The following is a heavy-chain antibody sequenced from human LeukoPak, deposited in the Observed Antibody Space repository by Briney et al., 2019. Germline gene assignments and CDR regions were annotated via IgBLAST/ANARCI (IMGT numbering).Heavy chain of an antibody. J-gene: IGHJ6*02. D-gene: IGHD3-10*01. CDR3: ARLFGSGSYYVSSLRRYHYGMDV. CDR1: GYSFTSYW. V-gene: IGHV5-10-1*01. CDR2: IDPSDSYT. Sequence: GESLKISCKGSGYSFTSYWISWVRQMPGKGLERMGRIDPSDSYTNYSPSFQGHVTISADKSISTAYLQWSSLKASDTAMYYCARLFGSGSYYVSSLRRYHYGMDVWGQGTTVTVSS.